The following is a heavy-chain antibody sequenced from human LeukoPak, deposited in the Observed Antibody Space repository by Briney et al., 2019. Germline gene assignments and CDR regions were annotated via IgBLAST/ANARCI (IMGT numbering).Heavy chain of an antibody. V-gene: IGHV3-53*01. CDR1: GFTVSDNY. J-gene: IGHJ6*02. CDR2: INSGGYT. D-gene: IGHD6-13*01. Sequence: GGSLRLSCAASGFTVSDNYLSWVRQAPGKGLQWVSFINSGGYTSYADSVKGRFTISRDNSKNTLYLQLNNLRADDTAVYYCAKAASSSWPSYYYGMDVWGQGTTVTVSS. CDR3: AKAASSSWPSYYYGMDV.